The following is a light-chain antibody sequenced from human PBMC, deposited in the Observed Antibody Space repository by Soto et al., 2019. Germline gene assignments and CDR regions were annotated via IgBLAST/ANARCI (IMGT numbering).Light chain of an antibody. Sequence: EVVMTQSPATLSVSPGERATLSCRASQSIRSNFAWYQQKPGQAPRLLIYGASTRATGVPARFSGSGSGTEFTLTISSLQSEDSAVYYCQQYYKRPLAFGQGTNLEIK. CDR1: QSIRSN. CDR2: GAS. V-gene: IGKV3-15*01. CDR3: QQYYKRPLA. J-gene: IGKJ2*01.